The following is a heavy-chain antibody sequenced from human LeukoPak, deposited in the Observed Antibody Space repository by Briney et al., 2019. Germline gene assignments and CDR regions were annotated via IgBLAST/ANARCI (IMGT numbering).Heavy chain of an antibody. CDR3: AKDLGYSSGWYFGAFDI. CDR1: GFTFTNYA. V-gene: IGHV3-23*01. D-gene: IGHD6-19*01. Sequence: GGSLRLSCAASGFTFTNYAMSWVRQAPGKGLEWVSAISGSGGSTYYADSVKGRITISRDNSKNRLYLQMNSLRAEDTAVYYCAKDLGYSSGWYFGAFDIWGQGTMVTVSS. CDR2: ISGSGGST. J-gene: IGHJ3*02.